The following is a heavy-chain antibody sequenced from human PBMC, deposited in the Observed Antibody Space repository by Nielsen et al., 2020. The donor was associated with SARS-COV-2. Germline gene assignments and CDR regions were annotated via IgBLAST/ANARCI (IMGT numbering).Heavy chain of an antibody. V-gene: IGHV1-18*01. Sequence: SLKVSCNASGYSFTSYGISWVRQPPCQGLEWMGWISAYNGNTNYAQKLQGRVTMTTDTSTSTAYMELRSLRSDDTAVYYCASRNYYDSSGYALGYWGQGTLVTVSS. CDR1: GYSFTSYG. CDR2: ISAYNGNT. D-gene: IGHD3-22*01. J-gene: IGHJ4*02. CDR3: ASRNYYDSSGYALGY.